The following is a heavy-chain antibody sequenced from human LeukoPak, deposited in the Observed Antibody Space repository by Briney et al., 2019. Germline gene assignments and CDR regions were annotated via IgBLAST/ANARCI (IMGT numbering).Heavy chain of an antibody. CDR2: IYSSGST. J-gene: IGHJ4*02. V-gene: IGHV4-59*01. CDR1: GDSISGFY. CDR3: ARGQSGYSSGWYEIDY. Sequence: SETLSLTCTVSGDSISGFYWSWIRQPPGEGLEWIGDIYSSGSTNYNPSLRSRVTISIDTSKNQFSLKLSSVTAADTAVYYCARGQSGYSSGWYEIDYWGQGTLVTVSS. D-gene: IGHD6-19*01.